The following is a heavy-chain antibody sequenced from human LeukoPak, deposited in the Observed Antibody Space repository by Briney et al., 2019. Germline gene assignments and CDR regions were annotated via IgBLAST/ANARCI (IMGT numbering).Heavy chain of an antibody. CDR1: GGSISSYY. CDR2: IYYSGST. D-gene: IGHD6-25*01. Sequence: SETLSLTCTVSGGSISSYYWSWIRQPPGKGLEWIGYIYYSGSTNYNPSLKSRVTISVDTSKNQFSLKLSSVTAADTAVYYCARQGTLPVLGGSGVDYFDYWGQGTLVTVSS. V-gene: IGHV4-59*08. J-gene: IGHJ4*02. CDR3: ARQGTLPVLGGSGVDYFDY.